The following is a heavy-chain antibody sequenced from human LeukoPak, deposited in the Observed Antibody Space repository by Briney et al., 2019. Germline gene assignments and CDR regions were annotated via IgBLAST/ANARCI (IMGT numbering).Heavy chain of an antibody. Sequence: ASVKVSCRASGGTFSSYAISWVRQAPGQGLEWMGGIIPIFGTANYAQKFQGRVTITTDESTSTAYMELSSLRSEDTAVYYCARSPRPYYYYYMDVWGKGTTVTVSS. CDR1: GGTFSSYA. CDR3: ARSPRPYYYYYMDV. CDR2: IIPIFGTA. J-gene: IGHJ6*03. V-gene: IGHV1-69*05.